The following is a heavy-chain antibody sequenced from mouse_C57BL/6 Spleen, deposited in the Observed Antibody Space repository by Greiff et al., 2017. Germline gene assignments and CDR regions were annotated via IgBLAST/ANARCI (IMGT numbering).Heavy chain of an antibody. V-gene: IGHV5-9-1*02. D-gene: IGHD1-1*01. CDR1: GFTFSSYA. CDR3: TRASFITTVVATSYFDY. CDR2: ISSGGDYI. J-gene: IGHJ2*01. Sequence: DVQLVESGEGLVKPGGSLKLSCAASGFTFSSYAMSWVRQTPEKRLEWVAYISSGGDYIYYADTVKGRFTISRDNARNTLYLQMSSLKSEDTAMYYCTRASFITTVVATSYFDYWGQGTTLTVSS.